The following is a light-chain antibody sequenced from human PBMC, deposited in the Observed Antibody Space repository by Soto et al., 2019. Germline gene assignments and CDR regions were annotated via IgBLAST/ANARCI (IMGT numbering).Light chain of an antibody. J-gene: IGLJ1*01. CDR1: SADIGGFYY. CDR2: EVN. CDR3: SSYSASGTI. Sequence: QSALTQPASVSGPPGQSITISCTGTSADIGGFYYVSWYQQFPGKAPKLIIYEVNNRPSGVSDRFSGSKSGHTASLTISGLQAEDESDYYCSSYSASGTIFGTGTKV. V-gene: IGLV2-14*01.